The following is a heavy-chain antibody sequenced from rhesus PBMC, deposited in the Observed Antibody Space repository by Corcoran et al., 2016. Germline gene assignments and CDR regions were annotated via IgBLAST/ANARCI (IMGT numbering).Heavy chain of an antibody. J-gene: IGHJ4*01. V-gene: IGHV4-173*01. CDR3: ASGGYNFWTGYYLAY. Sequence: QLQLQESGPGLVKPSETLSLTCAVSGGSISSNFWSWIRQPPGKGLEWIGRTYGSGGSTDYNPSLKGRVPISTDTSKNQFALKLTSMTAADTAVYYCASGGYNFWTGYYLAYWGQGVLVTVSS. CDR1: GGSISSNF. D-gene: IGHD3-3*01. CDR2: TYGSGGST.